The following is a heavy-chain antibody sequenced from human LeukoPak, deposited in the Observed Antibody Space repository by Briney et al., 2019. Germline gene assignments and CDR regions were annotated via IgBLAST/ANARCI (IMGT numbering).Heavy chain of an antibody. CDR2: LFYSGST. J-gene: IGHJ5*02. V-gene: IGHV4-39*01. D-gene: IGHD6-19*01. CDR1: GGSISSSSYY. CDR3: ARRQHITGWLGWFDP. Sequence: SETLSLTCTVSGGSISSSSYYWGWIRQPPGKELEWIGSLFYSGSTYYNPSLRSRVTISVDTSKNQFSLMLNSATAADTAVYYCARRQHITGWLGWFDPWGQGTLVTVSS.